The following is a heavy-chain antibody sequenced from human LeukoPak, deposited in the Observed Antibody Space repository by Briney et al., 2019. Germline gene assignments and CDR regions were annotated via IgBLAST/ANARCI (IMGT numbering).Heavy chain of an antibody. CDR3: ARHVGDAFDI. V-gene: IGHV4-59*08. CDR1: GGSISSYY. CDR2: IYYSGST. Sequence: PSETLSLTCTVSGGSISSYYWSWVRQPPGKGLEWIGYIYYSGSTNYNPSLKSRVTISVDTSKNQFSLKLGSVTAADTAVYYCARHVGDAFDIWGQGTMVTVSS. J-gene: IGHJ3*02.